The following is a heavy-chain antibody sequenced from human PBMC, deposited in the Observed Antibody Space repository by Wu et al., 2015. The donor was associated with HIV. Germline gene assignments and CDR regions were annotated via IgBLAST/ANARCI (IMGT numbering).Heavy chain of an antibody. Sequence: QVQLAQSGAEVKKPGASVKVSCKASGYTFTGYYVHWVRQAPGQGLEWMGWINPNSGGTNYAQKFQGRVTMTRDTSISTAYMELSGLRSDDTAVYYCARDQFDMDPVVISNYYSYGMDVWAKGPRSPS. CDR2: INPNSGGT. V-gene: IGHV1-2*02. CDR3: ARDQFDMDPVVISNYYSYGMDV. D-gene: IGHD3-22*01. CDR1: GYTFTGYY. J-gene: IGHJ6*02.